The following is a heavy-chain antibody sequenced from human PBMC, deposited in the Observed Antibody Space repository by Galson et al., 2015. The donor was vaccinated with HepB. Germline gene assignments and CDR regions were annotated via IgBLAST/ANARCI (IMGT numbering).Heavy chain of an antibody. CDR3: ARVGIYGGWAFDF. CDR1: GFRFSDYS. V-gene: IGHV3-48*02. CDR2: FSSSSSSI. Sequence: SLRLSCAASGFRFSDYSMNWVRQAPGKGLEWVSSFSSSSSSIYYADSVKGRFTISRDNAKNSLYLLMNSLRDEDTAVYYCARVGIYGGWAFDFWGQGARVTVSS. D-gene: IGHD4-23*01. J-gene: IGHJ4*02.